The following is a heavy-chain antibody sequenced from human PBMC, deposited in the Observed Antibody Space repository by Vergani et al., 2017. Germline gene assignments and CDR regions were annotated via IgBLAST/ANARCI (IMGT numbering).Heavy chain of an antibody. D-gene: IGHD3-9*01. J-gene: IGHJ4*02. Sequence: QLHLQESGPGLVKPSETLSLTCTVSGGSITSSSYYWGWIRQPPGKGLEWIGNIYHSGGAYYIPSLKGRVTISVDTSKNQFSLEVTSVSAAYTAIYFCARTESFTLRYFHWALWGQGTLVTVSS. CDR1: GGSITSSSYY. CDR3: ARTESFTLRYFHWAL. CDR2: IYHSGGA. V-gene: IGHV4-39*01.